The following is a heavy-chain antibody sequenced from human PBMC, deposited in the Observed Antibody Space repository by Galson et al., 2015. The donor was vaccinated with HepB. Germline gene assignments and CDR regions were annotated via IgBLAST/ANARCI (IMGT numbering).Heavy chain of an antibody. Sequence: SVKVSCKASGYTFTSYYMHWVRQAPGQGLEWMGIINPSGGSTSYAQKFQGRVTMTRDTSTSTVYMELSSLRSEDTAVYYCARGVSAAAGTGNAFDIWGQGTMVTVSS. CDR2: INPSGGST. CDR3: ARGVSAAAGTGNAFDI. V-gene: IGHV1-46*01. J-gene: IGHJ3*02. CDR1: GYTFTSYY. D-gene: IGHD6-13*01.